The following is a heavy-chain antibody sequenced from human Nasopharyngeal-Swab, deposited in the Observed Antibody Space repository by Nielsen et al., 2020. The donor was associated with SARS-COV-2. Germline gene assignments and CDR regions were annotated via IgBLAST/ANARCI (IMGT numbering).Heavy chain of an antibody. Sequence: SVNVSCKACGGTFSSYAISWVRQAPGRGLEWMGGIIPIFGTANYAQKFQGRVTITADESTSTAYMELSSLRSEDTAVYYCARDGYGNGAFDIWGQGTMVTVSS. CDR3: ARDGYGNGAFDI. V-gene: IGHV1-69*13. CDR2: IIPIFGTA. D-gene: IGHD1-1*01. CDR1: GGTFSSYA. J-gene: IGHJ3*02.